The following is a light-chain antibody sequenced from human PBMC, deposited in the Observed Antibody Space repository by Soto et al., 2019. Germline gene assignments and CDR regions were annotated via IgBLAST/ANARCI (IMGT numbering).Light chain of an antibody. Sequence: EMVMTQSPATLSVSPGERATLSCRASQSVSSKLAWYQQKPGQAPRLLIYDTSTRATGIPARFSGSGSGTELTLTISSLQSEDFAVYYCQQYSNWPPITCGQGTRLEIK. J-gene: IGKJ5*01. CDR3: QQYSNWPPIT. V-gene: IGKV3-15*01. CDR2: DTS. CDR1: QSVSSK.